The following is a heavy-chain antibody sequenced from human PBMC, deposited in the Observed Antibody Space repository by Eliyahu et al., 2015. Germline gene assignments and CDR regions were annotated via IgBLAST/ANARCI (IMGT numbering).Heavy chain of an antibody. V-gene: IGHV4-39*01. J-gene: IGHJ4*02. D-gene: IGHD5-24*01. Sequence: QLQLQESGPGLVKPSETLSLTCTVSGGSISSGTYHWGWIRQPPGKGLEWIGTIYYTGSTYSNPSLKSRVTISVDTSKNQFSLKLSSVTAADTAMYYCTRLGRRDGYKPTDDYWGQGTLVTVSS. CDR3: TRLGRRDGYKPTDDY. CDR2: IYYTGST. CDR1: GGSISSGTYH.